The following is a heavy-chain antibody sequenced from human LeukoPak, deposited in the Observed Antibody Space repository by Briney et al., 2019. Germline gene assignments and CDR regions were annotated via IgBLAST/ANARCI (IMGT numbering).Heavy chain of an antibody. D-gene: IGHD6-13*01. CDR1: GFTFSSFW. V-gene: IGHV3-74*01. CDR2: INTDGSST. Sequence: GGSLRLSCAASGFTFSSFWMYWVRQAPGKGLVWVSRINTDGSSTTYADSVKGRFTISRDNSKNTLYLQMNSLRTEDTAVYYCAKDGGSWSNWFDPWGQGTLVTVSS. CDR3: AKDGGSWSNWFDP. J-gene: IGHJ5*02.